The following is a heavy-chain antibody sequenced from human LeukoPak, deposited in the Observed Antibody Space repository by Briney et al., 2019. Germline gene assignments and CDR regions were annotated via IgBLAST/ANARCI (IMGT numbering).Heavy chain of an antibody. D-gene: IGHD1-14*01. CDR2: ITPIFGTA. J-gene: IGHJ1*01. CDR1: GGTFSSYA. CDR3: AGTGNGEYFQH. V-gene: IGHV1-69*05. Sequence: SVKVSCKASGGTFSSYAISWVRQAPGQGLEWMGRITPIFGTANYAQKFQGRVTITTDESTSTAYMELSSLRSEDTAVYYCAGTGNGEYFQHWGQGTLVTVSS.